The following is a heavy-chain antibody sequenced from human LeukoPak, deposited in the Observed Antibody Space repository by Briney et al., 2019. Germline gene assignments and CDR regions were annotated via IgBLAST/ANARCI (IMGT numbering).Heavy chain of an antibody. J-gene: IGHJ4*02. D-gene: IGHD5-24*01. CDR2: INPNSGGT. Sequence: GASVKVSCKASGYTFTDYYIHWVRQAPGQGLEWMGRINPNSGGTDYVQKFQGRVTMTRDTSISTAYMELSRLRSDDTAVYYCAREMTTIENDYWGQGTLVTVSS. CDR3: AREMTTIENDY. V-gene: IGHV1-2*02. CDR1: GYTFTDYY.